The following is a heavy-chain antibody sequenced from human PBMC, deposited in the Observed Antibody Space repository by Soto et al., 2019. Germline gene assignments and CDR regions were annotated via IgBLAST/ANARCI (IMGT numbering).Heavy chain of an antibody. J-gene: IGHJ4*02. CDR2: ISYDGSNK. V-gene: IGHV3-30*18. Sequence: GGSLRLSCAASGFTFSSYGMHWVRQAPGKGLEWVAVISYDGSNKYYADSVKGRFTISRDNSKNTLYLQMNSLRAEDTAVYYCAKGRIAAAAPHYYFDYWGQGTLVTVSS. CDR3: AKGRIAAAAPHYYFDY. D-gene: IGHD6-13*01. CDR1: GFTFSSYG.